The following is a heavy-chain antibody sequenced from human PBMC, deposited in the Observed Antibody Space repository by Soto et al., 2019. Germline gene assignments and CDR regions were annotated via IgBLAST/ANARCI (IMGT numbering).Heavy chain of an antibody. J-gene: IGHJ6*02. CDR1: GFTFSNAW. Sequence: GGSLRLSCAASGFTFSNAWMSWVRQAPGKGLEWVGRIKSKTDGGTTDYAAPVKGRFTISRDDSKNTLYLQMNSLKTEDTAVYYCTTDEVVFWRQAGYYYGMDVWGQGTTVTVSS. V-gene: IGHV3-15*01. D-gene: IGHD3-3*01. CDR3: TTDEVVFWRQAGYYYGMDV. CDR2: IKSKTDGGTT.